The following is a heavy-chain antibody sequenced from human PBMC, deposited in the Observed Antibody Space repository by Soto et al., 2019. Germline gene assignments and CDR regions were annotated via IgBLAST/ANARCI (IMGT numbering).Heavy chain of an antibody. D-gene: IGHD3-22*01. Sequence: EVQLVEPGGGLVKPGGSLRLSCAASGFTFSSYSMNWVRQAPGKGLEWVSSISSSSSYIYYADSVKGRFTISRDNAKNSLYLQMNSLRAEDTAVYYCARGAYYYDSSGYPYWGQGTLVTVSS. V-gene: IGHV3-21*01. CDR3: ARGAYYYDSSGYPY. J-gene: IGHJ4*02. CDR1: GFTFSSYS. CDR2: ISSSSSYI.